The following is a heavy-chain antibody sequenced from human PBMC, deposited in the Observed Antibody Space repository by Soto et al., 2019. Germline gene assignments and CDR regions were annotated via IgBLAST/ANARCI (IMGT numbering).Heavy chain of an antibody. D-gene: IGHD1-26*01. CDR3: AIDTRDGYYFEY. J-gene: IGHJ4*02. CDR1: GDSISSGGYS. CDR2: IYQSGST. Sequence: QLQLQESGSGLVKPSQTLSLTCAVSGDSISSGGYSWTWIRQPPGKGLEWLGHIYQSGSTLYNPSLESRVAISVDKSKNLFSLDLSSVTAADTAVYYWAIDTRDGYYFEYWCQGIVVTVSS. V-gene: IGHV4-30-2*01.